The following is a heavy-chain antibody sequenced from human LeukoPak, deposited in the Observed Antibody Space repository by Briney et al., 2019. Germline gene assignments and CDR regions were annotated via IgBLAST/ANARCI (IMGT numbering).Heavy chain of an antibody. D-gene: IGHD6-19*01. CDR2: LNWNGAST. V-gene: IGHV3-20*04. CDR3: ARRSGGVSPIDY. Sequence: GQSLTPSCAVSGPTLDAYGMSWVRQLPGNGLEWVSGLNWNGASTGYADSVKGRFTISRDNAKNSLYLQMNSLRAEDTAVYYCARRSGGVSPIDYWGQGTLVTVSS. J-gene: IGHJ4*02. CDR1: GPTLDAYG.